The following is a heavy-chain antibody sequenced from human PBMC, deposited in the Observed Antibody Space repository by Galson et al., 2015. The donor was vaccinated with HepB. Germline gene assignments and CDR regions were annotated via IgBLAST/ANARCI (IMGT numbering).Heavy chain of an antibody. Sequence: SLRLSCAASGFTFSSYWMHWVRHAPGKGLVWVSRINSDGSSTSYADSVRGRFTISRDNAKNTLYLQMNSLRAEDTAVYYCASSGYSGYADYWGQGTLVTVSS. CDR3: ASSGYSGYADY. CDR2: INSDGSST. D-gene: IGHD5-12*01. CDR1: GFTFSSYW. V-gene: IGHV3-74*01. J-gene: IGHJ4*02.